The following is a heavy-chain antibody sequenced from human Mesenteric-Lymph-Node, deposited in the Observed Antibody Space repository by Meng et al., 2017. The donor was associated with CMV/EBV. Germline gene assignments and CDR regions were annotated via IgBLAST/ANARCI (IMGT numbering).Heavy chain of an antibody. V-gene: IGHV3-30-3*01. CDR3: ARDMVPPSNYYYYGMDV. Sequence: GGSLRLSCAASGFTFSNYAMHWVRQAPGKGLEWVAVISYDGSNKYYADSVKGRFTISRDNSKNTLYLQMNSLRAEDTAVYYCARDMVPPSNYYYYGMDVWGQGTTVTVSS. J-gene: IGHJ6*02. CDR2: ISYDGSNK. CDR1: GFTFSNYA. D-gene: IGHD3-10*01.